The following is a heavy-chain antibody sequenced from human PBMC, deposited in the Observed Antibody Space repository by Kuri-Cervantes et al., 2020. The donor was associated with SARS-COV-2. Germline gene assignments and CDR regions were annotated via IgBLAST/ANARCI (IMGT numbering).Heavy chain of an antibody. Sequence: SETLSLTCAVYGGSFSDYYWSWIRQPPGKGLEWIGEISHSGSTKYNPSLKSRVTISVDTSKNQFSLKLSSVTAADTAVYYCARDRGKDGYNLYYFDYWGQGTLVTVSS. CDR3: ARDRGKDGYNLYYFDY. CDR1: GGSFSDYY. CDR2: ISHSGST. D-gene: IGHD5-24*01. J-gene: IGHJ4*02. V-gene: IGHV4-34*01.